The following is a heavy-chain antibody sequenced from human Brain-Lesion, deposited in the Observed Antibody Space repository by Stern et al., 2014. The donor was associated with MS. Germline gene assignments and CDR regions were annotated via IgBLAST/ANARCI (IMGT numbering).Heavy chain of an antibody. CDR3: ARGRVVPGFQYYATDV. D-gene: IGHD2-2*01. J-gene: IGHJ6*02. Sequence: QVQLVESGPGLVKPSQTLSLSCTVSGGSISSGGYYWSWIRQPAGKGLEWIGRIFNSGSTSYKPPPKSRVPISIDTPTNQFAPRLNSMTAADTAVYYCARGRVVPGFQYYATDVWGQGTTVIVSS. CDR1: GGSISSGGYY. CDR2: IFNSGST. V-gene: IGHV4-61*02.